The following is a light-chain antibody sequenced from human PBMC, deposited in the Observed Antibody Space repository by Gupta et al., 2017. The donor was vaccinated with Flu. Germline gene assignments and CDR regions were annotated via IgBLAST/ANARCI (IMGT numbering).Light chain of an antibody. V-gene: IGKV2-40*01. CDR3: MQRREFPIT. J-gene: IGKJ5*01. Sequence: DIVITQTPLSLPATPGESASISCRSSQSLVDSDDGNTYLDWYLQKPWQSPQLLIYTLSCRASIVPDRFSGRGSGTYFTLKVSRVEAEDVGVYYCMQRREFPITFGQGTRLEIK. CDR2: TLS. CDR1: QSLVDSDDGNTY.